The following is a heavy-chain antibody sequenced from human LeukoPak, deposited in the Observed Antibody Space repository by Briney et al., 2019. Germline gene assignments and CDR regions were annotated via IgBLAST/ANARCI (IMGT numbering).Heavy chain of an antibody. Sequence: SETLSLTCTVSGGSISSYYWSWIRQPAGKGLEWIGRIYTSGSTNYNPSLKSRVTMSVDMSKNQFSLKLSSVTAADTAVYYCARDRMAAAGYYYYYMDVWGKGTTVTISS. CDR1: GGSISSYY. CDR2: IYTSGST. J-gene: IGHJ6*03. CDR3: ARDRMAAAGYYYYYMDV. V-gene: IGHV4-4*07. D-gene: IGHD6-13*01.